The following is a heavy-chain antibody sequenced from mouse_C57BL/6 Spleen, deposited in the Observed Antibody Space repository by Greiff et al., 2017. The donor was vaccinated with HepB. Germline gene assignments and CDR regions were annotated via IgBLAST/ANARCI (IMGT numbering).Heavy chain of an antibody. CDR2: IDPSDSYT. J-gene: IGHJ3*01. CDR1: GYTFTSYW. D-gene: IGHD2-2*01. CDR3: ARLWLGFAY. Sequence: QVHVKQPGAELVKPGASVKLSCKASGYTFTSYWMQWVKQRPGQGLEWIGEIDPSDSYTNYNQKFKGKATLTVDTSSSTAYMQLSSLTSEDSAVYYCARLWLGFAYWGQGTLVTVSA. V-gene: IGHV1-50*01.